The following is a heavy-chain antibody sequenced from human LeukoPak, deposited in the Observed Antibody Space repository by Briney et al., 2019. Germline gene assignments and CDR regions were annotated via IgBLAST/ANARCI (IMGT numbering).Heavy chain of an antibody. D-gene: IGHD5-12*01. CDR2: IKQDGSEK. Sequence: GGSLRLSCAASGFTFSSYWMSWVRQAPGKGLEWVANIKQDGSEKYYVDSVKGRFTISRDNAKNSLYLQMNSLRAEDTAVYYCAREIESADIVANYFDYWGQGTLVTVSS. J-gene: IGHJ4*02. CDR1: GFTFSSYW. CDR3: AREIESADIVANYFDY. V-gene: IGHV3-7*01.